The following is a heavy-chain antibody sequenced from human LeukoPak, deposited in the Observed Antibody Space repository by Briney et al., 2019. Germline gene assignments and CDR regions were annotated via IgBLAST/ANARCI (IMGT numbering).Heavy chain of an antibody. Sequence: SETLSLTCTVSGGSISSYSWAWIRQPAGRGLEWIGHVYSNGVTRYSPSLRSRVTVTVDTSKNQFSLKLTPVTAADTALYYCAKGIIAARTMGYYYYMDVWGKGTTVTVSS. D-gene: IGHD6-6*01. CDR3: AKGIIAARTMGYYYYMDV. V-gene: IGHV4-4*07. J-gene: IGHJ6*03. CDR2: VYSNGVT. CDR1: GGSISSYS.